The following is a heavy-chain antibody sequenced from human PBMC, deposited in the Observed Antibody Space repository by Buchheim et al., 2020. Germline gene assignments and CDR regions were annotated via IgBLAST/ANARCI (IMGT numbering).Heavy chain of an antibody. Sequence: EVQLVESGGGLVKPGGSLRLSCAASGFTFSSYTMNWARQAPGEGLEWVASISSTSAKMYYADSVKGRFTISRDNAKNSLDLQMNSLRVEDTAVYYCARGYCSTTSCYTREESMDVWGKGTT. CDR3: ARGYCSTTSCYTREESMDV. V-gene: IGHV3-21*01. D-gene: IGHD2-2*02. CDR1: GFTFSSYT. CDR2: ISSTSAKM. J-gene: IGHJ6*03.